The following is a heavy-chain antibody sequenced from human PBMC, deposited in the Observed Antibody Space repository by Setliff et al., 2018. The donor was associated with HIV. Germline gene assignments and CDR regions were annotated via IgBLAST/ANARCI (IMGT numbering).Heavy chain of an antibody. D-gene: IGHD3-3*01. Sequence: GASVKVSCKASGYTFNTYGISWVRQAPGQGLEWMGWISANNGNTNYAQKFQGRVTMTTDTTTSTAYMELRSLRPDDSAVYYCARDAPAEYYDFWSGYILWDVWGKGTTVTVSS. V-gene: IGHV1-18*01. J-gene: IGHJ6*04. CDR2: ISANNGNT. CDR1: GYTFNTYG. CDR3: ARDAPAEYYDFWSGYILWDV.